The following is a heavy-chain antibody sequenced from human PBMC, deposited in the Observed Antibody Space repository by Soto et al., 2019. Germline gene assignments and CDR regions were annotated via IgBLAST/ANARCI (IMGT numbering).Heavy chain of an antibody. CDR1: GFSFSRYG. CDR3: AKDTDVVGAAYKFDY. CDR2: ISYDGGDK. Sequence: QVQLVESGGGVVQPGRSLRLSCVASGFSFSRYGMHWVRQAPGKGLEWVAVISYDGGDKYYADSVKGRFTISRDNSKNTLDLQVNSLRGEDTAVYYCAKDTDVVGAAYKFDYWGQGTLVTVSS. V-gene: IGHV3-30*18. J-gene: IGHJ4*02. D-gene: IGHD1-26*01.